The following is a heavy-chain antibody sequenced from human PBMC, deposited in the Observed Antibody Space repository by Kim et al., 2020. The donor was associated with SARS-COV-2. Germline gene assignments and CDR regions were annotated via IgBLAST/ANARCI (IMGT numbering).Heavy chain of an antibody. CDR3: ARGGIGYYRHDAFDL. Sequence: SVKVSCKPSGGTLTSYAFNWVRQAPGHGLEWMGGIIPLFGTANSAQKFQGRVTITADESTSTVYMELSSLKSEDTAVFYCARGGIGYYRHDAFDLWGQGTKVTVSS. CDR1: GGTLTSYA. D-gene: IGHD3-3*01. CDR2: IIPLFGTA. V-gene: IGHV1-69*13. J-gene: IGHJ3*01.